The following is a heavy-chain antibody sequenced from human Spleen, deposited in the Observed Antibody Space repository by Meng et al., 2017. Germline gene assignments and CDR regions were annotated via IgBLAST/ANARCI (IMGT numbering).Heavy chain of an antibody. J-gene: IGHJ4*02. CDR3: AGESAYSRFDY. CDR1: GGSVSSGSYC. Sequence: ESCPRLGWPSETLSLTCTGSGGSVSSGSYCWSWIRQPPGKGLEWIGYIYYSGSTRYNPSLKSRVTISVDTSKNQFSLKLSSVTAADTAVYYCAGESAYSRFDYWGQGTLVTVSS. V-gene: IGHV4-61*01. CDR2: IYYSGST. D-gene: IGHD5-18*01.